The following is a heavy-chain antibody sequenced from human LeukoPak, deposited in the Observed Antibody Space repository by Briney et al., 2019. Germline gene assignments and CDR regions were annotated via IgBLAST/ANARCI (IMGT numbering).Heavy chain of an antibody. D-gene: IGHD4-17*01. Sequence: GGSLRLSCAASGFTFSSYIMNWVRQAPGKGLEWVSSISSSSSYIYYADSVKGRFTIPRDNAKNSLYLQMNSLRAEDTAVYYCARDHTVTTAGYWGQGTLVTVSS. CDR3: ARDHTVTTAGY. CDR1: GFTFSSYI. J-gene: IGHJ4*02. CDR2: ISSSSSYI. V-gene: IGHV3-21*01.